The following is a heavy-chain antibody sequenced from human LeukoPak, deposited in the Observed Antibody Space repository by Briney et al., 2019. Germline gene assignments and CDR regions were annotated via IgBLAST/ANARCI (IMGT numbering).Heavy chain of an antibody. J-gene: IGHJ4*02. CDR3: ASLGQLAFDY. V-gene: IGHV4-4*02. Sequence: SGTLSLTCAVSGGSISNSNWWSWVRQPPGKGLEWIGEIYHSGSTNYNPSLKSRITMSVDTSKNQFSLKLSSVTAADTAVYYCASLGQLAFDYWGQGTLVTVSS. D-gene: IGHD6-6*01. CDR2: IYHSGST. CDR1: GGSISNSNW.